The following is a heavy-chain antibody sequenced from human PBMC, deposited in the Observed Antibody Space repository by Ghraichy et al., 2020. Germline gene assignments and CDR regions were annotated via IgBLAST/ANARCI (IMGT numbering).Heavy chain of an antibody. J-gene: IGHJ3*02. CDR2: ISYDGSNK. D-gene: IGHD3-3*01. CDR1: GFTFSSYG. CDR3: AKASRITIFGVVIMYGGDDAFDI. Sequence: GGSLRLSCAASGFTFSSYGMHWVRQAPGKGLEWVAVISYDGSNKYYADSVKGRFTISRDNSKNTLYLQMNSLRAEDTAVYYCAKASRITIFGVVIMYGGDDAFDIWGQGTMVTVSS. V-gene: IGHV3-30*18.